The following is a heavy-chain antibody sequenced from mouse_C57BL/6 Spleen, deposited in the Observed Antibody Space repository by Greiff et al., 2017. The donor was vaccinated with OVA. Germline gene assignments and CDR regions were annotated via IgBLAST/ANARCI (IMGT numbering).Heavy chain of an antibody. Sequence: EVKVEESGGGLVQPGGSLKLSCAASGFTFSDYYMYWVRQTPEKRLEWVAYLSNGGGSNYYPDPVKGRFTISRDNANNTRYLQMSRLKSEDTAMYDCARRNPITTGVDYGGQGTTLTVSS. CDR1: GFTFSDYY. D-gene: IGHD1-1*01. V-gene: IGHV5-12*01. CDR3: ARRNPITTGVDY. CDR2: LSNGGGSN. J-gene: IGHJ2*01.